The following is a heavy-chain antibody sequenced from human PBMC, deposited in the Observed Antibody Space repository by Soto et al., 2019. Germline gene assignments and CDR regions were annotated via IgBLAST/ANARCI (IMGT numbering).Heavy chain of an antibody. CDR1: GYSLTSYW. D-gene: IGHD2-2*02. Sequence: GESLKISCKGSGYSLTSYWIGWMRQTPGKGLEWMGRIYLADSNNRDSTSFEGQVTISADKSTTTDYLQWSSLKDSYSAMYYCSRQSYCSSTSCYTVDSWGQGTLVTVSS. V-gene: IGHV5-51*01. CDR3: SRQSYCSSTSCYTVDS. CDR2: IYLADSNN. J-gene: IGHJ4*02.